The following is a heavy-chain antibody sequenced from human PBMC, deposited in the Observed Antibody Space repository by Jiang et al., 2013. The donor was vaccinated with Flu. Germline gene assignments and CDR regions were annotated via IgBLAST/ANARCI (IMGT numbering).Heavy chain of an antibody. J-gene: IGHJ4*02. V-gene: IGHV5-51*01. CDR1: GYNFDTYW. Sequence: GAEVKKPGESLKISCKGSGYNFDTYWLGLGCARRPRKAWNGWVSSILKTLIPDTLRPSTGHVTISADRSVSTGYLEWSSLRVSDSAIYYCVRNIRRSDNTAYYAEYWGQGTQVTVSS. CDR2: SILKTLIP. D-gene: IGHD3-9*01. CDR3: VRNIRRSDNTAYYAEY.